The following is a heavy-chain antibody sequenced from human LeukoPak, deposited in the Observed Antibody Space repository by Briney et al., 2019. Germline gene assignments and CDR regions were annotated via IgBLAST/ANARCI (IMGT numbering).Heavy chain of an antibody. V-gene: IGHV1-69*04. D-gene: IGHD2-15*01. Sequence: SVKVSCRASGGTFSSYAISWVRQAPGQGLEWMGRIIPILGIANYAQKFQGRVTITADKSTSTAYMELSSLRSEDTAVYYCARDWVYCSGGSCYTTNYYYYGMDVWGQGTTVTVSS. CDR1: GGTFSSYA. J-gene: IGHJ6*02. CDR2: IIPILGIA. CDR3: ARDWVYCSGGSCYTTNYYYYGMDV.